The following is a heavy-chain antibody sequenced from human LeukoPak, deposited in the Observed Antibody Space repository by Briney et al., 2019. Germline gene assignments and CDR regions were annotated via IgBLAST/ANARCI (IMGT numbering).Heavy chain of an antibody. V-gene: IGHV4-34*01. CDR3: ARDVRYCSSTSCYSLFNY. CDR1: GGSFSGYY. D-gene: IGHD2-2*01. CDR2: INYSGNT. J-gene: IGHJ4*02. Sequence: SETLSLTCAVYGGSFSGYYWSWIRQPPGKGLEWIGEINYSGNTNYNPSLKSRVTISLDKSKNQFSLKLSSVTAADTAVYYCARDVRYCSSTSCYSLFNYWGQGTLVTVSS.